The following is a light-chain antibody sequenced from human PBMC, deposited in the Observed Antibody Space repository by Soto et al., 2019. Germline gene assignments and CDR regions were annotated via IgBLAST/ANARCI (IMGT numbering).Light chain of an antibody. J-gene: IGKJ1*01. Sequence: DIVMTQSPDSLAVSLGERATINCKSSQSFLYSPNNKNYLAWYQQKPGRPPKLLIYWASARESGVPDRFSGSGSGTDFTLTISSLQAEDVAVYYCQQYYSTPWTFGQGTKVEIK. V-gene: IGKV4-1*01. CDR2: WAS. CDR3: QQYYSTPWT. CDR1: QSFLYSPNNKNY.